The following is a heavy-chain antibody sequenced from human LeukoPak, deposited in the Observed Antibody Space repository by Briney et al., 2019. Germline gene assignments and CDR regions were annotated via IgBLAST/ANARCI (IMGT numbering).Heavy chain of an antibody. J-gene: IGHJ5*02. D-gene: IGHD2-15*01. Sequence: GASVKVSCKASGGTFCSYAISWVRQAPGQGLEWMGGIIPIFGTANYAQKFQGRVTITADESTSTAYMELSSLRSEDTAVYYCASCSGGSCYSGDTWFDPWGQGTLVTVSS. CDR3: ASCSGGSCYSGDTWFDP. V-gene: IGHV1-69*13. CDR2: IIPIFGTA. CDR1: GGTFCSYA.